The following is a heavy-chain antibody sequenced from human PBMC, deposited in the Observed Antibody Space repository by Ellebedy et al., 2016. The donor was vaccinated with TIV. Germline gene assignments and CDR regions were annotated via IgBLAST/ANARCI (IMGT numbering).Heavy chain of an antibody. D-gene: IGHD2-8*02. CDR1: GYSFTSYW. CDR3: ARGRTGDCTGGACYSPFDY. J-gene: IGHJ4*02. Sequence: GESLKISCKGSGYSFTSYWIGWVRQMHGKGLEWMGIMHPGDSDTRHSPSFQRQVTMSADRSISTAYLQWSSLKASDTAMYYCARGRTGDCTGGACYSPFDYWGQGTLVTVSP. CDR2: MHPGDSDT. V-gene: IGHV5-51*01.